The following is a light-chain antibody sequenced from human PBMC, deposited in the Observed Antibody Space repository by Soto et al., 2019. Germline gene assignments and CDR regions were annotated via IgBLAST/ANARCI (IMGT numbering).Light chain of an antibody. CDR1: QTISNY. J-gene: IGKJ1*01. CDR3: QESFSSPRT. CDR2: AAS. Sequence: DLQMTQSPSSLSASVGDRVTMSCRASQTISNYLNWYQQKPGKAPKLLIYAASSLQSGVPSRFSGSGSGTDFALTISSLQPEDFATYYCQESFSSPRTFGQGTKVEIK. V-gene: IGKV1-39*01.